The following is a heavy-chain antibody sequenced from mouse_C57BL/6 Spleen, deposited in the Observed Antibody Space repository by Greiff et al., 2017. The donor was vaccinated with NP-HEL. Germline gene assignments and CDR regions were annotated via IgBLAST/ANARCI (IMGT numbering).Heavy chain of an antibody. CDR2: IWSGGST. D-gene: IGHD2-4*01. CDR1: GFSLTSYG. J-gene: IGHJ4*01. Sequence: VKLMESGPGLVQPSQSLSITCTVSGFSLTSYGVHWVRQSPGKGLEWLGVIWSGGSTDYNAAFISRLSISKDNSKSQVFFKMNSLQADDTAIYYCARGRDYLYAMDYWGQGTSVTVSS. CDR3: ARGRDYLYAMDY. V-gene: IGHV2-2*01.